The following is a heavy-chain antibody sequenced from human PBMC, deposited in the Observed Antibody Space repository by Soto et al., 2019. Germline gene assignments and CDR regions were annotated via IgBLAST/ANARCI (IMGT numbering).Heavy chain of an antibody. D-gene: IGHD4-17*01. V-gene: IGHV1-46*01. CDR1: GYTFTSYY. Sequence: ASVKVSCKASGYTFTSYYMHWVRQAPGQGLEWMGMINPSRGSTNYAQKFQGRVTITADKSTSTAYMELSSLRSEDTAVYYCASYGDYDYYFDYWGQGTLVTVSS. CDR3: ASYGDYDYYFDY. CDR2: INPSRGST. J-gene: IGHJ4*02.